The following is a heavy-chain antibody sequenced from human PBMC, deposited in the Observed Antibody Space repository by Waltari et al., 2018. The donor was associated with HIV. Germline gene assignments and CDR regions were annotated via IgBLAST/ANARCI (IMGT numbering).Heavy chain of an antibody. CDR3: ARVHRWATPLYYFDY. V-gene: IGHV1-2*04. D-gene: IGHD5-12*01. CDR1: GYTFTGYY. J-gene: IGHJ4*02. CDR2: INPNRGGT. Sequence: QVQLVQSGAEVKKPGASVKVSCKASGYTFTGYYMHWVRQAPGQGLEWMGWINPNRGGTNYAQKFQGWVTMTRDTSISTAYMELSRLRSDDTAVYYCARVHRWATPLYYFDYWGQGTLVTVSS.